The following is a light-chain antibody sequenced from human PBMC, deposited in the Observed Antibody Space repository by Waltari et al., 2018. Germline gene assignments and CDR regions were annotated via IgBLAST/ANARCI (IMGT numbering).Light chain of an antibody. CDR1: QSVSSSY. CDR2: GAS. J-gene: IGKJ1*01. V-gene: IGKV3-20*01. Sequence: IVLTQSPGTLPLPPGERATLSCRASQSVSSSYLAWYQQKPGQAPRLLIYGASSRATGIPDRFSGSGSGTDFTLTISRLEPEDFAVYYCQQYGSSPLWTFGQGTKVEIK. CDR3: QQYGSSPLWT.